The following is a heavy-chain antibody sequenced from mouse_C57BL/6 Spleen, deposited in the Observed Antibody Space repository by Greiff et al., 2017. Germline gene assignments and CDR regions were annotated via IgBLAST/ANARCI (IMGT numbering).Heavy chain of an antibody. CDR1: GFTFSSYG. V-gene: IGHV5-6*01. CDR3: ARHLGTYFDY. J-gene: IGHJ2*01. CDR2: ISSGGSYT. Sequence: EVQLQESGGDLVKPGGSLKLSCAASGFTFSSYGMSWVRQTPDKRLEWVATISSGGSYTYYPDSVKGRFTISRDNAKNTLYLQMSSLKSEDTAMYYCARHLGTYFDYWGQGTTLTVSS. D-gene: IGHD4-1*01.